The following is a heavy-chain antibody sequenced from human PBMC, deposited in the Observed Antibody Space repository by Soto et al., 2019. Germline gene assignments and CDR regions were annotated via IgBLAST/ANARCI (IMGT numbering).Heavy chain of an antibody. Sequence: ASVKVSCKASGYTFTSYDMHWVRQAPGQGLEWMGWINAYNGNTNYAQKLQGRVTITRDTSASTAYMELSSLRSEDTAVYYCARAPIAVAFDYWGQGTLVTVS. CDR2: INAYNGNT. D-gene: IGHD6-19*01. J-gene: IGHJ4*02. CDR1: GYTFTSYD. CDR3: ARAPIAVAFDY. V-gene: IGHV1-3*01.